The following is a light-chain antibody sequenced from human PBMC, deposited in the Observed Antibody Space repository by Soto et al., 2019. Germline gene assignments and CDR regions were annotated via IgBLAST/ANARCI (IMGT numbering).Light chain of an antibody. J-gene: IGKJ2*01. V-gene: IGKV3-20*01. CDR1: ESVSSSY. CDR3: QQYGSSPYT. CDR2: DAS. Sequence: EIVLTQSPGTLSLSPGERATLSCRASESVSSSYLAWYQQKPGQAPRLLIYDASSRATGIPDRFSGSGSGTDFTLTISTLEPEDFAVYYYQQYGSSPYTFGQATKLEIK.